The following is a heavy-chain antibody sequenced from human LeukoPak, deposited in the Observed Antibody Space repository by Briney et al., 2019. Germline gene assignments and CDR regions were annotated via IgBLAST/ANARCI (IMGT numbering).Heavy chain of an antibody. J-gene: IGHJ6*03. CDR1: GGSFSGYD. CDR2: INHGGDT. D-gene: IGHD5-24*01. CDR3: ARGLGWKVATMGLFYMDV. V-gene: IGHV4-34*01. Sequence: PSETLSLTRGVYGGSFSGYDWSWVRQPPGKGLEWIGEINHGGDTNYNPSLKSRVTISVDTSKKQFSLKVRSVTAADTAVYYCARGLGWKVATMGLFYMDVWGEGTTVTVSS.